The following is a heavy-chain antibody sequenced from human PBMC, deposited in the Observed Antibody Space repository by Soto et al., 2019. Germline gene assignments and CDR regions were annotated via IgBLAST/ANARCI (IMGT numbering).Heavy chain of an antibody. Sequence: PGGSLRLSCAASGFTFSNYAMAWVRQAPGKGLEWVSSISASGATTYYADSVKGRFTISRDNSKNTLYVQMNSLRAEETAGYYCANTGYNSFWSFDYWGQGTLVPVSS. CDR1: GFTFSNYA. CDR2: ISASGATT. D-gene: IGHD6-19*01. CDR3: ANTGYNSFWSFDY. V-gene: IGHV3-23*01. J-gene: IGHJ4*02.